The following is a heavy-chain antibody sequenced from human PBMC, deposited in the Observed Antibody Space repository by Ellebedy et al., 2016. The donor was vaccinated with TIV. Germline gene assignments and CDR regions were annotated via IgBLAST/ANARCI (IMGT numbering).Heavy chain of an antibody. CDR2: IFYTWIT. CDR3: ARAPIKTKMKRGWFDP. CDR1: GASITSYY. D-gene: IGHD5-24*01. V-gene: IGHV4-59*01. J-gene: IGHJ5*02. Sequence: SETLSLTCTVSGASITSYYWSWIRQPPGKGLECLGYIFYTWITNYNPYLKSRVSISIDTAKNQFSLKLTPVTAADTAVYYCARAPIKTKMKRGWFDPWGQGTLVTVSS.